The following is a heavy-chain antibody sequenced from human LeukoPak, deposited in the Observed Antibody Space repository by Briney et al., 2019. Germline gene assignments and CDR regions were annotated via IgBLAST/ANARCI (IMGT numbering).Heavy chain of an antibody. Sequence: PSETLSLTCTVSGGSISSSSYYWGWIRQPPGKGLEWIGSIYYSGSTYYNPSLKSRVTISVDKSNNQFSLKLTSVTAADTAVYYCASRHDSGPYWGQGTLVTVSS. CDR2: IYYSGST. CDR1: GGSISSSSYY. CDR3: ASRHDSGPY. J-gene: IGHJ4*02. V-gene: IGHV4-39*07. D-gene: IGHD4-17*01.